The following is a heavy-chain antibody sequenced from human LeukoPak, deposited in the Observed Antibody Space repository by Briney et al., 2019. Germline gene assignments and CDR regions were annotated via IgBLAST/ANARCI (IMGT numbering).Heavy chain of an antibody. V-gene: IGHV4-30-4*01. CDR1: GGSISSGDYY. CDR2: IYYSGST. D-gene: IGHD3-22*01. Sequence: KPSETLSLTCTVSGGSISSGDYYWSWIRQPPGKGLEWIGYIYYSGSTYYNPSLKSRVTISVDTSKNQFSLKLSSVTAADTAVYYCARDFRFRVTSYDSSGYSQRYFDYWGQGTLVTVSS. J-gene: IGHJ4*02. CDR3: ARDFRFRVTSYDSSGYSQRYFDY.